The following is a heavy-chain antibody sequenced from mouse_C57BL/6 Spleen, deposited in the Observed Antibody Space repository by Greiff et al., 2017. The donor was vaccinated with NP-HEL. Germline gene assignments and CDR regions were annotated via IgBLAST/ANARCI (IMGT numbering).Heavy chain of an antibody. CDR3: ASSPIYYGNYVDY. V-gene: IGHV1-53*01. Sequence: QVQLQQSGTELVKPGASVKLSCKASGYTFTSYWMHWVKQRPGQGLEWIGNINPSNGGTNYNEKFKSKATLTVDKSSSTAYMQLSSLTSEDSAVYYCASSPIYYGNYVDYWGQGTTLTVSS. J-gene: IGHJ2*01. CDR1: GYTFTSYW. D-gene: IGHD2-1*01. CDR2: INPSNGGT.